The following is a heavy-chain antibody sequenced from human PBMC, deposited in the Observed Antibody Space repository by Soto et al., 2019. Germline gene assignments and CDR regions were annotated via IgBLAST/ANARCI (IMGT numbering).Heavy chain of an antibody. Sequence: SETLSLTCAVYGGSFSGYYWSWIRQPPGKGLEWIGEINHSGSTNYNPSLKSRVTISVDTSKNQFSLKLSSVTAADTAVYYCARVVTAAYSSSSFDYWGQGTPVTVS. D-gene: IGHD6-6*01. CDR2: INHSGST. CDR3: ARVVTAAYSSSSFDY. CDR1: GGSFSGYY. J-gene: IGHJ4*02. V-gene: IGHV4-34*01.